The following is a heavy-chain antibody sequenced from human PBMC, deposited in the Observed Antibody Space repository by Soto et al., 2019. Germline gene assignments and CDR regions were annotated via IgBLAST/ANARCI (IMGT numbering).Heavy chain of an antibody. V-gene: IGHV1-69*01. Sequence: QVQLVQSGAEVKKPGSSVKVSCKASGGTFSSYAISWVRQAPGQGLEWMGGLIPIFGTANYAQKFQGRVTITADESTRTAYMELSSLRSEDTAGYYCASCSFILRRYYYGMDVWGQGTTVTVSS. J-gene: IGHJ6*02. D-gene: IGHD1-26*01. CDR3: ASCSFILRRYYYGMDV. CDR1: GGTFSSYA. CDR2: LIPIFGTA.